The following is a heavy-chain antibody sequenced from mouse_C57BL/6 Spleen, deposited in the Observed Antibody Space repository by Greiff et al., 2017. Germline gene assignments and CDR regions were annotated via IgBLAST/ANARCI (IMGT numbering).Heavy chain of an antibody. V-gene: IGHV10-1*01. CDR1: GFSFNTYA. CDR3: VRQGYSNRGDYFDD. Sequence: EVQLVESGGGLVQPKGSLKLSCAASGFSFNTYAMNWVRQAPGKGLEWVARIRSKSNNYATYYADSVKDRFTISRADSDSMLYLQMNNLKTEDTSMYYGVRQGYSNRGDYFDDWGQGTTLTVSS. CDR2: IRSKSNNYAT. J-gene: IGHJ2*01. D-gene: IGHD2-5*01.